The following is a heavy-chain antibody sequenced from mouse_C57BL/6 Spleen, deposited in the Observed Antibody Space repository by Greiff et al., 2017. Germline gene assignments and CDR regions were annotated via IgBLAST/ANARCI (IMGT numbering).Heavy chain of an antibody. CDR3: AKSGNHYAMDY. V-gene: IGHV2-5*01. J-gene: IGHJ4*01. CDR1: GFSLTSYG. D-gene: IGHD2-1*01. Sequence: VMLVESGPGLVQPSQSLSITCTVSGFSLTSYGVHWVRQSPGKGLEWLGVIWSGGSTDYNAAFMSRLSITKDNSKIQVFFKMNSLQADDTAIYYCAKSGNHYAMDYWGQGTSVTVSS. CDR2: IWSGGST.